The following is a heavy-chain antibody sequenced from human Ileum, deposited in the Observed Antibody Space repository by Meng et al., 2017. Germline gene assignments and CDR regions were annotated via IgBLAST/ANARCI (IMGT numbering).Heavy chain of an antibody. D-gene: IGHD3-22*01. CDR1: GGSISGGHYF. V-gene: IGHV4-31*03. CDR3: ARGVVTYYDSSTLTWFDP. CDR2: IYHSGVT. Sequence: QVRGPGPGLVKPSQTLSLTCTVSGGSISGGHYFWSWIRQHPEKGLEWIGYIYHSGVTYYSPSLKSRLTISVDTSKNQFSLKLSSVTAADTAIYYCARGVVTYYDSSTLTWFDPWGQGALVTVSS. J-gene: IGHJ5*02.